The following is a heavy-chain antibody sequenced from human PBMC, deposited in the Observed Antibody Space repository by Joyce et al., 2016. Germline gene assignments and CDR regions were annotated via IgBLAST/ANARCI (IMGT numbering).Heavy chain of an antibody. Sequence: EVQLVESGGVLVQPWESLRLTCAASGFTFSSYNMNWVRQAPGKGLECVSYINTRSDTIYYGDSVKGRFTISRDNARNSLYLQMNNLRDEDTAVYYCAREIGWMPAGRPEFDPWGQGTLVTVSS. CDR2: INTRSDTI. J-gene: IGHJ5*02. CDR1: GFTFSSYN. V-gene: IGHV3-48*02. CDR3: AREIGWMPAGRPEFDP. D-gene: IGHD1-14*01.